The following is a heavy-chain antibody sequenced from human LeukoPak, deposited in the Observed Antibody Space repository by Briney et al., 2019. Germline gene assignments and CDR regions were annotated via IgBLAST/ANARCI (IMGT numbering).Heavy chain of an antibody. D-gene: IGHD2-21*02. CDR3: GRDTATALDY. J-gene: IGHJ4*02. Sequence: GGSLRLSCAASGFTLNDHYMDWVRQAPGKGLEWVGRIKNKRGSYTADYAAPVKGRFTISRDDSQNSLYLQMNSLKTEDTAVYYCGRDTATALDYWGQGTLVTVSS. CDR2: IKNKRGSYTA. V-gene: IGHV3-72*01. CDR1: GFTLNDHY.